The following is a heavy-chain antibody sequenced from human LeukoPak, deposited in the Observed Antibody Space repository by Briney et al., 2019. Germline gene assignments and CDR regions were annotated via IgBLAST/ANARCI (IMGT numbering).Heavy chain of an antibody. Sequence: GGSLRLSCAASGFTVSSNYMSWVRQAPGKGLEWVSVIYSGGSTYYADSVKGRFTISRHNSKNTLYLQMNSLRAEDTAVYYCAREYYDILTGRSHLDYWGQGTLVTVSS. V-gene: IGHV3-53*04. J-gene: IGHJ4*02. CDR3: AREYYDILTGRSHLDY. CDR2: IYSGGST. CDR1: GFTVSSNY. D-gene: IGHD3-9*01.